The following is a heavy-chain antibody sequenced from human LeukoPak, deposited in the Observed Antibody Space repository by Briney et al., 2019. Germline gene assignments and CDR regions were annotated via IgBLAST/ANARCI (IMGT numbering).Heavy chain of an antibody. CDR1: GFTFSSYW. V-gene: IGHV3-74*01. D-gene: IGHD6-13*01. Sequence: GGSLRLSCAASGFTFSSYWMHWVRHAPGKGLVWVSRINSDGSSTSYADSVKGRFTISRDNAKNTLYLQMNSLGAEDTAVYYCARAVGIAAADAFDIWGQGTMVTVSS. CDR2: INSDGSST. CDR3: ARAVGIAAADAFDI. J-gene: IGHJ3*02.